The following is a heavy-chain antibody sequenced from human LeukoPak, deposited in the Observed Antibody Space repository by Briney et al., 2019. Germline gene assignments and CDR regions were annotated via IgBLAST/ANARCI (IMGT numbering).Heavy chain of an antibody. Sequence: PSETPSLTCTVSGGSISSSSYYWGWIRQPPGKGLEWIGSFYYSGSTYYNPSLKSRVTISVDTSKNQFSLKLSSVIAADTAVYYCARHNFVSSWFGDHNFDYWGQGTLVTVSS. D-gene: IGHD3-10*01. J-gene: IGHJ4*02. CDR1: GGSISSSSYY. CDR3: ARHNFVSSWFGDHNFDY. V-gene: IGHV4-39*01. CDR2: FYYSGST.